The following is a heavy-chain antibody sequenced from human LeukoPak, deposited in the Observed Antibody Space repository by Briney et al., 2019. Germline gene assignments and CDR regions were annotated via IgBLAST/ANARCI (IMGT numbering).Heavy chain of an antibody. CDR1: GGSISSSSYY. Sequence: SETLSLTCTVSGGSISSSSYYWGWIRQPPGKGLEWIGSIYYSGSTYYNPSLKSRVTISVDTSKNQFSLKLSSVTAADTAVYYCARCELSRKAIDYWGQGTLVTVSS. CDR2: IYYSGST. V-gene: IGHV4-39*01. CDR3: ARCELSRKAIDY. J-gene: IGHJ4*02. D-gene: IGHD1-26*01.